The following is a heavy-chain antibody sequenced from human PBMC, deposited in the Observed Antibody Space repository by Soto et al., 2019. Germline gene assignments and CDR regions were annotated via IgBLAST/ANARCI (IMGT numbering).Heavy chain of an antibody. V-gene: IGHV1-2*02. J-gene: IGHJ6*02. CDR2: INPNSGGT. D-gene: IGHD3-22*01. Sequence: ASVKVSCKASGYTFTGYYMHWVRQAPGQGLEWMGWINPNSGGTNYAQKFQGRVTMTRDTSTSTAYMELSRLRSDDTAVYYCASLLGYDSSGYSVAGMDVWGQGTTVTVSS. CDR3: ASLLGYDSSGYSVAGMDV. CDR1: GYTFTGYY.